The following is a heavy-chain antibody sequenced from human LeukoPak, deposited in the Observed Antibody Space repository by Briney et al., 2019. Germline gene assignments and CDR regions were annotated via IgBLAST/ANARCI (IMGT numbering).Heavy chain of an antibody. CDR3: ARERTVDTATRAFDI. D-gene: IGHD5-18*01. CDR2: IIPIFGTA. Sequence: ASVKVSCKASGGTFSSYAISWVRQAPGQGLEWMGGIIPIFGTANYAQKLQGRVTITADESTSTAYMELSSLRSEDTAVYYCARERTVDTATRAFDIWGQGTMVTVSS. V-gene: IGHV1-69*13. CDR1: GGTFSSYA. J-gene: IGHJ3*02.